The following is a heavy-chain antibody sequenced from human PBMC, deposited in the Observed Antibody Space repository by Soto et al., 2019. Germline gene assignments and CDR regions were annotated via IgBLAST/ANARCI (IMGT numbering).Heavy chain of an antibody. CDR1: GFSFSSYA. Sequence: PGGSLRLSCAASGFSFSSYAMNWVRQAPGKGLEWVSVISGSGGHTYYAESVKGRFTVSRDNSKNMLYVQMSNLRAEDTAAYYCAKDGNYFGPQNFDYWGQGTLVTVSS. CDR2: ISGSGGHT. V-gene: IGHV3-23*01. J-gene: IGHJ4*02. CDR3: AKDGNYFGPQNFDY. D-gene: IGHD3-10*01.